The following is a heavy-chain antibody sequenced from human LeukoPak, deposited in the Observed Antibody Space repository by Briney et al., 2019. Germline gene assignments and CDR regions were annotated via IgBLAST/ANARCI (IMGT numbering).Heavy chain of an antibody. J-gene: IGHJ4*02. V-gene: IGHV1-46*01. CDR2: INPSGGST. D-gene: IGHD2-2*01. Sequence: GASVKVSCKASGYTFSTYSIHWVRQAPGQGLEWMGIINPSGGSTSYAQKFQGRVTMTRDMSTSTVYMELSSLRSEDTAVYYCARGDIVVVPAAKGGHDYWGQGTLVTVSS. CDR3: ARGDIVVVPAAKGGHDY. CDR1: GYTFSTYS.